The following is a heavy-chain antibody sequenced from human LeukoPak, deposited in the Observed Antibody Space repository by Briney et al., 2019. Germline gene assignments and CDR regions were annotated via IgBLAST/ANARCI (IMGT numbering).Heavy chain of an antibody. J-gene: IGHJ4*02. Sequence: GGSLRLSCAASGLTFNDYSMSWIRQAPGKGLEWVSYINSRGKTIYYADSVKGRFTISRDNAKSSLYLQMNSLGAEDTAVYYCASHYYGAADYWGQGTLVTVSS. D-gene: IGHD4-17*01. CDR1: GLTFNDYS. CDR2: INSRGKTI. CDR3: ASHYYGAADY. V-gene: IGHV3-11*01.